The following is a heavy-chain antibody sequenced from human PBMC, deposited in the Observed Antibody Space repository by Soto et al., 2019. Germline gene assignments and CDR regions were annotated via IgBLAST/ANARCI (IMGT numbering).Heavy chain of an antibody. CDR1: GFTFSSYA. J-gene: IGHJ6*02. CDR3: AREDDFWSGFDYGMDV. CDR2: ISYDGSNK. V-gene: IGHV3-30-3*01. Sequence: QVQLVESGGGVVQPGRSLRLSCAASGFTFSSYAMHWVRQAPGKGLEWVAVISYDGSNKYYADSVKGRFTISRDNSKNTLYLQMNSLRAEDTAVYYCAREDDFWSGFDYGMDVWGQGTTVTVSS. D-gene: IGHD3-3*01.